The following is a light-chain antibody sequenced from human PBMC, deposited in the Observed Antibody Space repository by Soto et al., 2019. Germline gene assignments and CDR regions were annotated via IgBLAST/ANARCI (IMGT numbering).Light chain of an antibody. J-gene: IGKJ2*01. V-gene: IGKV3-15*01. CDR2: GAS. CDR1: QSVSTH. Sequence: EIELTQSPATLSVSPGERATLSCRASQSVSTHLAWYQQRPGQAPRLLIYGASTMATGVPARFSGSGSGTDFTLTISGLQYEDFAVYYCQQYSKWPFTFGQGTKLDIK. CDR3: QQYSKWPFT.